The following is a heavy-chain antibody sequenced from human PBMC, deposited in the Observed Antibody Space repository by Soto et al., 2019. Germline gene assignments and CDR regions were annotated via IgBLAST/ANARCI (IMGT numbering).Heavy chain of an antibody. CDR2: INWNGDSR. CDR3: ATTHDHRSNWSDRPVGV. V-gene: IGHV3-20*04. CDR1: GFTFSSYA. Sequence: GRSLRLSCAASGFTFSSYAMHWVRQAPGKGLEWVSGINWNGDSRGYADSVKGRFTISRDNAKNSLYLQMHSLRVEDTALYYFATTHDHRSNWSDRPVGVWGQGTTVTVSS. D-gene: IGHD6-13*01. J-gene: IGHJ6*02.